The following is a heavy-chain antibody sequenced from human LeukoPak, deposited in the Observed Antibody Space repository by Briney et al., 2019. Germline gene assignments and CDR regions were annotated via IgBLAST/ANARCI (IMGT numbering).Heavy chain of an antibody. J-gene: IGHJ5*02. CDR1: GYTFTSYD. V-gene: IGHV1-8*01. CDR3: ARARGITYEFDP. Sequence: ASVKVSCKASGYTFTSYDINWVRQATGQGLEWMGWMNPNSGNTGYAQKFQGRVTMTRNTSISTAYMELSSLRSEDTAVYYCARARGITYEFDPWGQGTLVTVSS. D-gene: IGHD3-10*01. CDR2: MNPNSGNT.